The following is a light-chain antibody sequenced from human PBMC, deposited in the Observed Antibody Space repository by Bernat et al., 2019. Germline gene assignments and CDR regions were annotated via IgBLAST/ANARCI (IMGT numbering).Light chain of an antibody. Sequence: DIQMTQSPSSLSASVGDRVTITCRASQSISSYLNWYHQKPGKAPKLLLYAASSLQSGVPSRFSGSGSGTDFTLTISSLQPEDFATYYCQQSYSTPITFGQGTRLEMK. J-gene: IGKJ5*01. V-gene: IGKV1-39*01. CDR2: AAS. CDR3: QQSYSTPIT. CDR1: QSISSY.